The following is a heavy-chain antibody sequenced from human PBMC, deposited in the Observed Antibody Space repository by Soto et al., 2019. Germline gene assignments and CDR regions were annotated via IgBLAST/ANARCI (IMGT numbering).Heavy chain of an antibody. V-gene: IGHV4-34*01. J-gene: IGHJ6*02. Sequence: SETLSLTCAVYGGSFSGYYWSWIRQPPGKGLEWIGEINHSGSTDYNPSLKSRVTISVDTSKNQFSLKLSSVTAADTAVYYCARGRDSSSWSHYYYYGMDVWGQGTTVTVSS. D-gene: IGHD6-13*01. CDR3: ARGRDSSSWSHYYYYGMDV. CDR1: GGSFSGYY. CDR2: INHSGST.